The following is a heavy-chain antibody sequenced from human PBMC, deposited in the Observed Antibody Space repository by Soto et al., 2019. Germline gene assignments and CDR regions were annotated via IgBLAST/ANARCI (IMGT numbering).Heavy chain of an antibody. V-gene: IGHV4-59*08. Sequence: SETLSLTCTVSGGSISSYYWSWIRQPPGKGLEWIGYIYYSGSTNYNPSLKSRVTISVDTSKNQFSLKLSSVTAADTAVYYCASRQYSGYVFGYYYMDVWGKGTTVTVSS. CDR3: ASRQYSGYVFGYYYMDV. CDR2: IYYSGST. D-gene: IGHD5-12*01. J-gene: IGHJ6*03. CDR1: GGSISSYY.